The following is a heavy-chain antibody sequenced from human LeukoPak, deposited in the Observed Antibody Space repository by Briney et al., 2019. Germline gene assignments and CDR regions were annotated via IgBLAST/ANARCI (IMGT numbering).Heavy chain of an antibody. CDR1: GFTFSSYS. Sequence: GGSLRLSCAASGFTFSSYSMNWVRQAPGKGLEWVSYISSSSSTIYYADSVKGRFTISRDNAKNSLYLQMNSLRDEDTAVCYCARGRLDIVVVPAAMRYYYYGMDVWGQGTTVTVSS. CDR3: ARGRLDIVVVPAAMRYYYYGMDV. J-gene: IGHJ6*02. CDR2: ISSSSSTI. V-gene: IGHV3-48*02. D-gene: IGHD2-2*03.